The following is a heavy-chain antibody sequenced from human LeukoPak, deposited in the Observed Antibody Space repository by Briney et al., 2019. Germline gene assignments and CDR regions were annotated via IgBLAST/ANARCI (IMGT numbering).Heavy chain of an antibody. J-gene: IGHJ4*02. D-gene: IGHD3-16*02. V-gene: IGHV3-48*03. Sequence: GGSLRLSCAASGFTFSSYEMNWVRQAPGKGLEGVSYISSRGNTIYYADSVKGRFTISRDNAKNSLYLQMNSLRAEDTAVYYCAREAIIIGSIAFWGQGTLVTVSS. CDR2: ISSRGNTI. CDR3: AREAIIIGSIAF. CDR1: GFTFSSYE.